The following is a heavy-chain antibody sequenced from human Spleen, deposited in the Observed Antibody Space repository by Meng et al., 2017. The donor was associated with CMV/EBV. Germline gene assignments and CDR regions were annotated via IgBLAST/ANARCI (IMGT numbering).Heavy chain of an antibody. V-gene: IGHV3-74*01. Sequence: GESLKISCAASGVSFSTYAMTWVRQAPGKGLVWVSRINSDGSNTGYADSVKGRFTISRDNAQLHLQMNSLRAEDTAVYYCARGGGSYHDYWGQGTLVTVSS. D-gene: IGHD1-26*01. CDR2: INSDGSNT. J-gene: IGHJ4*02. CDR3: ARGGGSYHDY. CDR1: GVSFSTYA.